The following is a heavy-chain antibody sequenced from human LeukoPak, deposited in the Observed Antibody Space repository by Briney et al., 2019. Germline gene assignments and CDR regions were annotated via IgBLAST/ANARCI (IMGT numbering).Heavy chain of an antibody. J-gene: IGHJ4*02. CDR3: AKYRLIWLPAPVFDN. CDR1: GFTFSSYW. CDR2: IKEDGSEE. V-gene: IGHV3-7*01. Sequence: GGSLRLSCAASGFTFSSYWMSWVRRAPGKGLEWVANIKEDGSEENYVDSVKGRFTISRDNAKNSLYLQMNSLRAEDTAVYYCAKYRLIWLPAPVFDNWGQGTLVTVSS. D-gene: IGHD5-24*01.